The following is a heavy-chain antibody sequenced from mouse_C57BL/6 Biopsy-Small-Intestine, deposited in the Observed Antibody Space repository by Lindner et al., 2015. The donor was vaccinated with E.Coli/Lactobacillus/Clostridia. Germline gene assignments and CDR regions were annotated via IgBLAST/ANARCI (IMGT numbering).Heavy chain of an antibody. V-gene: IGHV1-55*01. J-gene: IGHJ2*01. D-gene: IGHD1-1*01. CDR1: GYTFTSYG. CDR3: ARGRGYSGYGEETNYFDY. Sequence: SVKVSCKASGYTFTSYGISWVRQAPGQGLEWMGWISSYNGNTNYAQKLQGRVTMTTDTSTSTAYMELRSLRSDDTAVYYCARGRGYSGYGEETNYFDYWGQGTLVTVSS. CDR2: ISSYNGNT.